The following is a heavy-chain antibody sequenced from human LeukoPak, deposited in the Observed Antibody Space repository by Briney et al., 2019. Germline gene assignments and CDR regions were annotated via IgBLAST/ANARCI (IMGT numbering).Heavy chain of an antibody. J-gene: IGHJ5*02. V-gene: IGHV3-7*01. D-gene: IGHD5-18*01. Sequence: PGGSLRLSCAASGFTFSNYWMSWVRQAPGKGLEWVANIKQDGSEKYYVDSVKGRFTISRDNAKNSLYLQMNSLRAEDTAVYYCARVVVQLWLPYNWFDPWGQGTLVTVSS. CDR3: ARVVVQLWLPYNWFDP. CDR2: IKQDGSEK. CDR1: GFTFSNYW.